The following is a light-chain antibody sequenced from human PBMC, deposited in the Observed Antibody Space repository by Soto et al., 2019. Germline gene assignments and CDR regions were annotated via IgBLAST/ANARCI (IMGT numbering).Light chain of an antibody. CDR3: QKYGSSPPT. V-gene: IGKV3-20*01. J-gene: IGKJ1*01. Sequence: EIVLTQSPGTLSLSPGERATLSCRASQSVSSSYVAWYQQKPGQAPRLLIYEASIRAIVIPDRFSGSGSGTDFTLNISRLEPEDFAVYQCQKYGSSPPTFGQGSKVEIK. CDR2: EAS. CDR1: QSVSSSY.